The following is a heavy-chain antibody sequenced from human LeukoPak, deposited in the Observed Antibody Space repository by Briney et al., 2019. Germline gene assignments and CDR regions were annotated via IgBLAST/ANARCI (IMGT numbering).Heavy chain of an antibody. CDR2: IYGDGSFT. V-gene: IGHV3-74*01. CDR1: GFTFSNFW. J-gene: IGHJ5*02. Sequence: GGSLRLSCAASGFTFSNFWMHWVRQAPGKGLVWVALIYGDGSFTRYADSVKGRFTISRDNAKNTVYLQMNSLRVEDTAVYYCARATLGYSSGWYDNWGQGTLVTVSS. D-gene: IGHD6-19*01. CDR3: ARATLGYSSGWYDN.